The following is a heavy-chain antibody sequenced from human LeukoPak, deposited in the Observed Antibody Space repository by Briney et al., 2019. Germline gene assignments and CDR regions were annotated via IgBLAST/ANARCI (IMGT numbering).Heavy chain of an antibody. D-gene: IGHD6-13*01. V-gene: IGHV1-18*01. CDR1: GYTFTRYG. CDR2: ISASNGNT. CDR3: AREGIRIAAAGTIDY. J-gene: IGHJ4*02. Sequence: ASVKVSCKASGYTFTRYGISWVRQAPGQGLQWLGWISASNGNTNYAQKLQDRVTMTTDTSTSTAYMELRSLRSDDTAMYYCAREGIRIAAAGTIDYWGQGTLVTVSS.